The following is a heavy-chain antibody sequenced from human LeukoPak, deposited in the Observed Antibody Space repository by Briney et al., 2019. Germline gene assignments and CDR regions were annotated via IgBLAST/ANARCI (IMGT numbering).Heavy chain of an antibody. J-gene: IGHJ4*02. CDR2: INYYGTTT. CDR3: GRGGPSGYSGYVIDY. CDR1: GFNFSSYW. V-gene: IGHV3-74*01. D-gene: IGHD5-12*01. Sequence: GGSLRLSCAASGFNFSSYWMHWVRQAPGKGLVWISRINYYGTTTSYADSVKGRFTISRENAKNTLYLQMNSLRAEDTAAFYCGRGGPSGYSGYVIDYWGRGTPITVSS.